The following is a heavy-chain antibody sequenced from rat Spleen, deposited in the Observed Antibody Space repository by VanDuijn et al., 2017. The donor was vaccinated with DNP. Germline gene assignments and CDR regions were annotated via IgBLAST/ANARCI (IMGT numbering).Heavy chain of an antibody. CDR3: ARDLLRWRRGFAY. CDR1: GFTFTDYN. Sequence: EVQLVESGGGLIQPGGSLTLSCAASGFTFTDYNMAWVRQAPKKGLEWVATIIYDGSRTYYRDSVKGRFTISRDNAKNTLYLQMDSLQTEDTATYYCARDLLRWRRGFAYWGQGTLVTVSS. D-gene: IGHD1-11*01. V-gene: IGHV5S10*01. J-gene: IGHJ3*01. CDR2: IIYDGSRT.